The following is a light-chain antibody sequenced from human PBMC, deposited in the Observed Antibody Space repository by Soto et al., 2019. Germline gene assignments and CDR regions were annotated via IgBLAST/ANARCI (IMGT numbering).Light chain of an antibody. V-gene: IGKV4-1*01. CDR1: QSVLYSSDNKNY. Sequence: DIVMTQSPDSLAVSLGERATINCKSSQSVLYSSDNKNYLAWYQQKPGQPPKLLIYWASTRDSGVPDRFSGSGSGEDFTLTISSLQAEDVGVYYCQQYYSTLTFGGGTKVEIK. J-gene: IGKJ4*01. CDR2: WAS. CDR3: QQYYSTLT.